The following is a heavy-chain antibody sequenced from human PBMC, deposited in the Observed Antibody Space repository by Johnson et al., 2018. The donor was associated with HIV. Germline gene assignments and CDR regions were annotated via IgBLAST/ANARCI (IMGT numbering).Heavy chain of an antibody. CDR3: ARGKYSGSFTSPDAFDI. Sequence: QVQLVESGGGVVQPGRSLRLSCVASRFTFSSYGMHWVRQAPGKGLEWVAVISYDGSNKYYADSVKGRFPISRDNSKNTLYLQMNSLRAEDTAVYYCARGKYSGSFTSPDAFDIWGQGTMVTVSS. D-gene: IGHD1-26*01. CDR2: ISYDGSNK. V-gene: IGHV3-30*03. CDR1: RFTFSSYG. J-gene: IGHJ3*02.